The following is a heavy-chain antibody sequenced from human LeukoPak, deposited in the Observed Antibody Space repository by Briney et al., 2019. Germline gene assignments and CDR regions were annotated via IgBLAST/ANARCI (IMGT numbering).Heavy chain of an antibody. CDR3: IRDQYCTGGTCYFDY. CDR1: GFTFGDYG. Sequence: GGSLRLSCTASGFTFGDYGMNWVRQAPGKGLEWVGFIRSEAYGGTTEYAASVKGRFTISRDDSKSIAYLQMNSLKTEDTAVYFCIRDQYCTGGTCYFDYWGQGTLVTVSS. J-gene: IGHJ4*02. V-gene: IGHV3-49*04. D-gene: IGHD2-8*02. CDR2: IRSEAYGGTT.